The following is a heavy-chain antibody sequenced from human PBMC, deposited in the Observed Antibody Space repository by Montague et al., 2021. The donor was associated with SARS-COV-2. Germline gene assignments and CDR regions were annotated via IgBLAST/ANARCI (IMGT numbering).Heavy chain of an antibody. V-gene: IGHV1-24*01. D-gene: IGHD3-3*01. CDR1: GYTLTELS. J-gene: IGHJ4*02. CDR2: FDPEDGET. CDR3: VSGSALFGVVIMSRGNGGYYFDY. Sequence: SVKVSCKVSGYTLTELSMHWVRQAPGKGLEWMGGFDPEDGETIYAQKFQGRVNMTEDTSTDTADMELSSLRSEDTAVYYCVSGSALFGVVIMSRGNGGYYFDYWGQGTLVTVSS.